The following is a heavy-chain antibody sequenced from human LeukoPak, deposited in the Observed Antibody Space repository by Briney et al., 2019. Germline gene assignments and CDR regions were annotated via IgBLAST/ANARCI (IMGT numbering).Heavy chain of an antibody. CDR1: GYTFTGYY. CDR3: SRAGSAASFDY. D-gene: IGHD2-2*01. V-gene: IGHV1-2*02. J-gene: IGHJ4*02. Sequence: ASVKVSCKASGYTFTGYYMHWVRQAPGQGLEWMGWIYPNSGGTNYAQKFQGRVTMTRDTSISTAYMELSGLRSDDTAVYYCSRAGSAASFDYWGQGTLVTVSS. CDR2: IYPNSGGT.